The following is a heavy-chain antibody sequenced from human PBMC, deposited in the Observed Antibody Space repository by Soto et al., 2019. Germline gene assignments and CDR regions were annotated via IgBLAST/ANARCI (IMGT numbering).Heavy chain of an antibody. CDR2: IYYSGST. CDR1: GGSISSGGYY. J-gene: IGHJ5*02. D-gene: IGHD5-18*01. Sequence: PSETLSLTCTVSGGSISSGGYYWSWIRQHPGKGLEWIGYIYYSGSTYYNPSLKSRVTISVDTSKNQFSLKLSSVTAADTAVYYCARDRGVGYSYGYNWFDLWGQGTLVTVSS. CDR3: ARDRGVGYSYGYNWFDL. V-gene: IGHV4-31*03.